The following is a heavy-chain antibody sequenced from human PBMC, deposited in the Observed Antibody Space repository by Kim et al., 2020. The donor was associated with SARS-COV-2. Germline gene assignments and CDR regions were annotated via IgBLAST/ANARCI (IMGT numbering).Heavy chain of an antibody. CDR2: ISYSGNT. Sequence: SETLSLTCTVSGGSISSSGYYWGWIRQPPGKGLEWIATISYSGNTYSDPSLKNLVAMSVDTSKNHFSLKLTSVTAADTAVYFCARHMGVALTPWGQGTLV. CDR1: GGSISSSGYY. CDR3: ARHMGVALTP. V-gene: IGHV4-39*01. J-gene: IGHJ5*02. D-gene: IGHD3-3*02.